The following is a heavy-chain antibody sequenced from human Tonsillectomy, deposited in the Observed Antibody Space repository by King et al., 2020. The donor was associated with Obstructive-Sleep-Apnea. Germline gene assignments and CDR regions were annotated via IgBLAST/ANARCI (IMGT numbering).Heavy chain of an antibody. V-gene: IGHV3-43D*03. D-gene: IGHD6-13*01. CDR3: SKDESRVAATGFFDS. Sequence: DVQLVESGGVVVQPGGSLRLSCAASGFTFDDYAMHWVRQGPGKGLEWVSLISYDGISTYSADSVKGRFTISSDNSKNSLYLQMNSLRPEDTALYYCSKDESRVAATGFFDSWGQGTLVTVSS. CDR2: ISYDGIST. J-gene: IGHJ4*02. CDR1: GFTFDDYA.